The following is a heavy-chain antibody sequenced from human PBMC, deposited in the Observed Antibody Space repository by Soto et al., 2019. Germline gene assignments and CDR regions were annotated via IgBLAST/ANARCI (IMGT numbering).Heavy chain of an antibody. J-gene: IGHJ6*02. CDR3: ARVTYSSSSEYYYYYGMDV. V-gene: IGHV1-46*01. CDR2: INHNGGST. D-gene: IGHD6-6*01. Sequence: ASLKVACKAPADNFTSYYIHWLRLAPGHGLEWMGIINHNGGSTTFAQTFQGRITMTADTSTSTIYMELRSLRSEDTAGYYCARVTYSSSSEYYYYYGMDVWGQGATVTVSS. CDR1: ADNFTSYY.